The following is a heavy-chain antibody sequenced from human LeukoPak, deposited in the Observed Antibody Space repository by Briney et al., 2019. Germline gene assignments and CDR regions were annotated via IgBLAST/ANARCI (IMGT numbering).Heavy chain of an antibody. J-gene: IGHJ4*02. CDR2: INHSGST. V-gene: IGHV4-34*01. CDR1: GGSFSGYY. CDR3: ARGKVRSRLGREPFDY. Sequence: SETLSLTCAVYGGSFSGYYWSWIRQPPGKGLEWIGEINHSGSTNYNPSLKSRVTISVGTSKNQFSLKLSSVTAADTAVYYCARGKVRSRLGREPFDYWGQGTLVTVSS. D-gene: IGHD1-26*01.